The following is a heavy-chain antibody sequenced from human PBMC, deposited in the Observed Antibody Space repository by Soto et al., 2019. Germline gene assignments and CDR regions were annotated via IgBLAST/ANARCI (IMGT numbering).Heavy chain of an antibody. V-gene: IGHV4-59*01. Sequence: SETLSLTCTVSGGSISSYYWSWIRQPPGKGLEWIGYIYYSGSTNYNPSLKSRVTISVDTSKNQFSLKLSSVTAADTAVYYCARDFMVRGRANWFDPWGQGTLVTVSS. CDR2: IYYSGST. CDR1: GGSISSYY. D-gene: IGHD3-10*01. J-gene: IGHJ5*02. CDR3: ARDFMVRGRANWFDP.